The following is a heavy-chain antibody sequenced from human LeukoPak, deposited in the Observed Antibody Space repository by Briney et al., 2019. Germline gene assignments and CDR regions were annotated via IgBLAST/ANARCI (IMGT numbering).Heavy chain of an antibody. V-gene: IGHV3-23*01. CDR3: AKGPASTWYKYYFDY. D-gene: IGHD6-13*01. CDR1: GFTFSNYA. Sequence: GGSLRLSCAASGFTFSNYAMSWVRQAPGKGLEWVSAISGSAGSTYYADSVKGRFTIFRDNSRNTLYLQMNSLRAEDTALYYCAKGPASTWYKYYFDYWGQGTLVTVSS. J-gene: IGHJ4*02. CDR2: ISGSAGST.